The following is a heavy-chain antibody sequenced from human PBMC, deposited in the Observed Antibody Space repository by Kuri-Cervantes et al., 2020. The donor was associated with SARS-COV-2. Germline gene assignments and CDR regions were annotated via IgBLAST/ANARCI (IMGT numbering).Heavy chain of an antibody. CDR1: GFTFSNFG. CDR3: VKENSGRAPLMDV. D-gene: IGHD1-26*01. CDR2: IWPDGNNK. J-gene: IGHJ6*02. V-gene: IGHV3-33*06. Sequence: GGSLRLSCAASGFTFSNFGMHWVRQAPGKGLEWVAVIWPDGNNKFYSDSVRGRFTISRDNSRSTLYLQMNSLRAEDTGVYYCVKENSGRAPLMDVWGQGTTVTVSS.